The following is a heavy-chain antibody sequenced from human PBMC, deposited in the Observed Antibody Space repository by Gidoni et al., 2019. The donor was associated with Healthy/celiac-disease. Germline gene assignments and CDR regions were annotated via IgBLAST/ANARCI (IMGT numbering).Heavy chain of an antibody. Sequence: QVQLVQSGAEVRKPGASVKVSCKASGYTFISYYTHWVRQAPGQGLEWMGIINPSGDNTNYAQKFQGRVTMTRDTSTSTVYMELSSLRSEDTAVYYCANVGSNTNAFDIWGQGTMVTVSS. CDR2: INPSGDNT. V-gene: IGHV1-46*01. CDR1: GYTFISYY. CDR3: ANVGSNTNAFDI. J-gene: IGHJ3*02. D-gene: IGHD1-26*01.